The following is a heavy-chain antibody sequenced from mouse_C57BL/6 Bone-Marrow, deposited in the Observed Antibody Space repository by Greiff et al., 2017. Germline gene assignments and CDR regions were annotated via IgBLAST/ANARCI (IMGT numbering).Heavy chain of an antibody. D-gene: IGHD2-4*01. CDR3: ARWGITTGYYFDY. J-gene: IGHJ2*01. CDR2: IDPENGDT. V-gene: IGHV14-4*01. CDR1: GFNIKDDY. Sequence: VQLKQSGAELVRPGASVKLSCTASGFNIKDDYMHWVKQRPEQGLEWIGWIDPENGDTEYASKFQGKATITADTSSNTAYLQLSSLTSEDTAVYYCARWGITTGYYFDYWGQGTTLTVSS.